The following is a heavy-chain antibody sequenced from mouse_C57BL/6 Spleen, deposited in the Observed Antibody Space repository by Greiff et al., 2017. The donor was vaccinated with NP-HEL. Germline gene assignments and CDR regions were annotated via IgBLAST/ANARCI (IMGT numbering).Heavy chain of an antibody. D-gene: IGHD1-1*01. CDR3: ARDGSSYFDY. V-gene: IGHV1-82*01. CDR1: AYAFSSSW. J-gene: IGHJ2*01. CDR2: IYPGDGDT. Sequence: QVQLQQSGPELVKPGASVKISCKASAYAFSSSWMNWVKQRPGKGLEWIGRIYPGDGDTNYNGKFKGKATLTADKSSSTAYMQLSSLTSEDSAVYFCARDGSSYFDYWGQGTTLTVSS.